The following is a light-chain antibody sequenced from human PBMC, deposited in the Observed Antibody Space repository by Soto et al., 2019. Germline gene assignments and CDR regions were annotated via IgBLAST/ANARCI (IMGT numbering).Light chain of an antibody. CDR3: AAWDDNLKGPV. Sequence: QSVLTQPPSASGTPGQRVFISCSGSRSNIATNTVTWYQQLPGTAPKLLIYSTTQRPSGVPGRFSGSKSGTSASLAISGLQSEDEAEYYCAAWDDNLKGPVFGGGTKLTVL. CDR2: STT. J-gene: IGLJ2*01. V-gene: IGLV1-44*01. CDR1: RSNIATNT.